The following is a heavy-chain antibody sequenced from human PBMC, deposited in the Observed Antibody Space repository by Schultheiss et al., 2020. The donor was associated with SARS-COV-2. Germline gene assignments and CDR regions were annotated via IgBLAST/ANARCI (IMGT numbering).Heavy chain of an antibody. CDR3: AGHRITMVQGVITS. Sequence: GSLRLSCAVYGGSFSGYYWSWIRQPPGKGLEWIGYIYYSGSTYYNPSLKSRVTISVDTSKNQFSLKLSSVTAADTAVYYCAGHRITMVQGVITSWGQGTLVTVSS. D-gene: IGHD3-10*01. V-gene: IGHV4-34*01. CDR2: IYYSGST. J-gene: IGHJ4*02. CDR1: GGSFSGYY.